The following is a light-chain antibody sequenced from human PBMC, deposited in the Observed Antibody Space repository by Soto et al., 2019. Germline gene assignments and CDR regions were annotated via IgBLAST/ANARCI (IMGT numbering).Light chain of an antibody. CDR2: DNN. Sequence: QSVLTQPPSVSASPGQKVTISCSGSSSNVGNNHVSWYQHLPGTAPRVLIYDNNKRPSGIPDRFSGSKSGTSATLAITGLQTGDEDDYYCGTWDSSLTGEVFGGGTKLTVL. CDR1: SSNVGNNH. CDR3: GTWDSSLTGEV. V-gene: IGLV1-51*01. J-gene: IGLJ2*01.